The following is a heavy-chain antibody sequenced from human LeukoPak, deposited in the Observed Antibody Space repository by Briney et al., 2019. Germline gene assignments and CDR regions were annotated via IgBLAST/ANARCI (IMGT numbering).Heavy chain of an antibody. J-gene: IGHJ6*03. CDR3: ARGYNWGSPTRNFYYLDV. D-gene: IGHD7-27*01. CDR1: GGSISSSSYY. Sequence: NPSETLSLTCTVSGGSISSSSYYWSWIRQPAGKGLEWIGRIYTSGSTNYNPSLKSRVTMSVDTSKNQFSLKLRSVTAADTAVYYCARGYNWGSPTRNFYYLDVWGKGTTVTVSS. V-gene: IGHV4-61*02. CDR2: IYTSGST.